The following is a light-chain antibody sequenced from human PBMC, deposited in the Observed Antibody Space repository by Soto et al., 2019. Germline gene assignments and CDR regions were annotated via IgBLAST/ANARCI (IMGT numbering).Light chain of an antibody. CDR2: GAS. CDR3: QQYNDWPRT. V-gene: IGKV3-15*01. CDR1: QSVSRN. J-gene: IGKJ1*01. Sequence: EIVMTQSPATLSVSPGERVTLSCRASQSVSRNIAWYQQKPGQAPRLLIFGASARATGVPARFSGSGSGTEFTLTISSLQPEDFAVYYCQQYNDWPRTFGQGTK.